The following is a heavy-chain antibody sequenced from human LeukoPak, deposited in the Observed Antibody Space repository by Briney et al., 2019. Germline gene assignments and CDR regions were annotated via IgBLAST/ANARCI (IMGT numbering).Heavy chain of an antibody. CDR2: LSGDGGST. CDR1: GFTFDAYA. D-gene: IGHD6-19*01. J-gene: IGHJ4*02. Sequence: SGGSLRLSCAASGFTFDAYAMHWVRQAPGKGLEWVSLLSGDGGSTYYADSVKGRFTISRDNSKNSLYLQMNSLRTDDTALYYCAKAFTSGWYGDQYYFDYWGQGTLVTLSS. V-gene: IGHV3-43*02. CDR3: AKAFTSGWYGDQYYFDY.